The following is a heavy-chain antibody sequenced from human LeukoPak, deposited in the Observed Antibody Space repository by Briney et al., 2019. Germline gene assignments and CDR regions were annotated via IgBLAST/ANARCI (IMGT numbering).Heavy chain of an antibody. CDR3: AKLRPYYDILTGYQYFDY. J-gene: IGHJ4*02. CDR1: GFTFSSYA. V-gene: IGHV3-23*01. Sequence: GGSLRLSCAASGFTFSSYAMSWVRQAPGKGLEWVSAISGCGGGTYYVDSVKGRFTISRDNPKNTLYLKMKSLRAEDTAVYDCAKLRPYYDILTGYQYFDYWGQGTLVTVSS. CDR2: ISGCGGGT. D-gene: IGHD3-9*01.